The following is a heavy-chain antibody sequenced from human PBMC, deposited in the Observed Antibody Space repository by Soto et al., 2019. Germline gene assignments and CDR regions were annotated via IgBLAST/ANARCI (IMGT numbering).Heavy chain of an antibody. V-gene: IGHV3-66*01. D-gene: IGHD2-15*01. J-gene: IGHJ3*01. CDR1: GFIVTGNY. CDR3: AGDFVGGFDL. Sequence: GGSLRLSCAASGFIVTGNYMSWFRQAPGKGLEWVSITSGGGNTFYADSVRDRFTISRDFSKNTLYLQMNSLRAVDTAIYYCAGDFVGGFDLWGQGTMVTVS. CDR2: TSGGGNT.